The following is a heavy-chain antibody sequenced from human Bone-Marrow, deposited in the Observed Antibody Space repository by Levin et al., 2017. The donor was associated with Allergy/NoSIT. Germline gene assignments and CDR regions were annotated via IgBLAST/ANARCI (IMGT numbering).Heavy chain of an antibody. V-gene: IGHV3-21*01. CDR1: GFSFSRYS. CDR3: ARVSAAFDY. J-gene: IGHJ4*02. CDR2: MSISDSQI. Sequence: AGGSLRLSCAASGFSFSRYSLSWVRQAPGKGLEWVSFMSISDSQIHYADSVKGRFTISRDDAKSSLYLQMNSLRAEDTAVYFCARVSAAFDYWGQGTLVTVSS. D-gene: IGHD6-13*01.